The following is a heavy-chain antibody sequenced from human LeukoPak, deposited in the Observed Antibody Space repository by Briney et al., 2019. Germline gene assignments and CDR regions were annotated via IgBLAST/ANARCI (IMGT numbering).Heavy chain of an antibody. J-gene: IGHJ6*03. D-gene: IGHD3-22*01. CDR2: IYYSGST. V-gene: IGHV4-30-4*07. CDR1: GGSISSGGYS. Sequence: PSQTLSLTCAVSGGSISSGGYSWSWIRQPPGKGLEWIGYIYYSGSTYYNPSLKSRVTISVDTSKNQLSLKLNSVTAADTAVYYCARGRSGYYSKYYYYMDVWGKGTTVTISS. CDR3: ARGRSGYYSKYYYYMDV.